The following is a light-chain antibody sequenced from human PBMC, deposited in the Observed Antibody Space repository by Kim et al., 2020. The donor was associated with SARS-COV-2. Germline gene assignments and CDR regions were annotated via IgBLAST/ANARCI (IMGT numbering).Light chain of an antibody. CDR2: DVS. J-gene: IGLJ2*01. V-gene: IGLV2-14*03. Sequence: QSITVSCAGSNSDVGGYDYVSWYQQHTGKAPKLMIYDVSNRPSGVSSRFSGSKSGNTASLTISGLQAEDEADYYCSSYTSGSTLVVFGGGTQLTVL. CDR1: NSDVGGYDY. CDR3: SSYTSGSTLVV.